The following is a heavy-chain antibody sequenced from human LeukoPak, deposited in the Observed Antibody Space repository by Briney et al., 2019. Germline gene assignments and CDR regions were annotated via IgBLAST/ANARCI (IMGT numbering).Heavy chain of an antibody. Sequence: GASVKVSCKASGGTFSSYAISWVRQAPGQGLEWMGGIIPIFGTANYAQKFQGRVTITADESTSTAYMELSSLRSEDTAVYYCARDRGVVVVVAFDYWGQGTLVTVSS. CDR3: ARDRGVVVVVAFDY. V-gene: IGHV1-69*13. CDR1: GGTFSSYA. J-gene: IGHJ4*02. D-gene: IGHD2-15*01. CDR2: IIPIFGTA.